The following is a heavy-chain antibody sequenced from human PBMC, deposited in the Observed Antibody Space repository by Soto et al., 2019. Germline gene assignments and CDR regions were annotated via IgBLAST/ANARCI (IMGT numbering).Heavy chain of an antibody. CDR3: ASTLVAPGY. Sequence: GGSLRLSCAASGFTFSDYYMSWIRQAPGKGLEWVSYISSSSSYTNYADSVKGRFTISRDNAKNSLYLQMNSLRAEDTAVYYCASTLVAPGYWGQGTLVTVSS. CDR1: GFTFSDYY. V-gene: IGHV3-11*06. D-gene: IGHD5-12*01. CDR2: ISSSSSYT. J-gene: IGHJ4*02.